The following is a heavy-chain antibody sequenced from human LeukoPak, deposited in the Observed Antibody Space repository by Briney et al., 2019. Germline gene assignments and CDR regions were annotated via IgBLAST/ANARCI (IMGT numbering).Heavy chain of an antibody. J-gene: IGHJ6*02. CDR3: AKVSYGSGSPTGDFHHGLDV. CDR2: ISYVGSNK. Sequence: PGGSLRLSCAASGFTFSTYGMHWVRQAPGKGLEWVAFISYVGSNKYYADSVKGRFTISRDNSKDTLYLQMNSLRSEDTAVYYCAKVSYGSGSPTGDFHHGLDVWGQGTTVTVSS. V-gene: IGHV3-30*18. D-gene: IGHD3-10*01. CDR1: GFTFSTYG.